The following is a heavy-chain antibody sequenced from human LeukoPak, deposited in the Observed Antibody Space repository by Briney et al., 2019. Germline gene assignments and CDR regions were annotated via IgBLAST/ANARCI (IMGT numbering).Heavy chain of an antibody. J-gene: IGHJ4*02. CDR1: GFTFSSYA. CDR2: ISYDGSNK. V-gene: IGHV3-30*04. CDR3: ARDFDN. Sequence: GGSLRLSCAASGFTFSSYAMHRVRQAPGKGLEWVAVISYDGSNKYYADSVKGRFTISRDNSKNTLYLQMNSLRAEDTAVYYCARDFDNWGQGTLVTVSS.